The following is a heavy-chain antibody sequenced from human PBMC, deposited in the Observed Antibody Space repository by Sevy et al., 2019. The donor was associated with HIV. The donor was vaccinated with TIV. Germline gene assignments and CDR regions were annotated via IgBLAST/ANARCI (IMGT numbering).Heavy chain of an antibody. CDR3: ARDDEADYYYFDMDV. CDR2: ISYDGSNK. J-gene: IGHJ6*02. V-gene: IGHV3-30-3*01. CDR1: GFTFRSYA. Sequence: GESLKISCAASGFTFRSYAMHWVRQAPGKGLEWVAVISYDGSNKYYAHSVRGRFTVSRDNSKNTLYLQMNSLRAEDTAVYYCARDDEADYYYFDMDVWGQGTTVTVSS.